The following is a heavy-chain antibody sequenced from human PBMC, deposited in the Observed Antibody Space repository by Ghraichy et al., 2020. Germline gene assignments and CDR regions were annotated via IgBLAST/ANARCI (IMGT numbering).Heavy chain of an antibody. V-gene: IGHV4-34*01. CDR1: GGSFSGYD. CDR3: ARGAYTSGWYKYNWFDP. Sequence: SETLSLTCAVYGGSFSGYDWSWIRQPPGKGLEWIGDINHSGSTSYNPSLKSRVTISVDTSKNQFSLQLNSVTAAGTAVYYCARGAYTSGWYKYNWFDPWGQGTLVTVAA. D-gene: IGHD6-19*01. CDR2: INHSGST. J-gene: IGHJ5*02.